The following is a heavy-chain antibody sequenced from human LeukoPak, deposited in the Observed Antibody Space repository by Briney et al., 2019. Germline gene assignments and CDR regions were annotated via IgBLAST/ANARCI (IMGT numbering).Heavy chain of an antibody. J-gene: IGHJ2*01. Sequence: GGSLRLSCAASKLTISSYSMGWVRQAPGKGLEWVSAITGSGDTTYFSDSVKGRFTISRDNSKNTLYLQMNSLTAEDTALYYCAKDLRGPAAGTWYFDLWGRGTLVTVSS. CDR1: KLTISSYS. D-gene: IGHD6-13*01. CDR2: ITGSGDTT. CDR3: AKDLRGPAAGTWYFDL. V-gene: IGHV3-23*01.